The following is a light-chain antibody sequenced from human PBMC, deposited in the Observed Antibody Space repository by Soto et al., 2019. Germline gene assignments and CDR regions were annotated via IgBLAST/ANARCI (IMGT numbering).Light chain of an antibody. CDR2: GTS. V-gene: IGKV3-20*01. CDR1: QSVGSSY. Sequence: EVVLTQSPGTLSLSPGERAALSCRASQSVGSSYLAWYQQKPGQAPRVLINGTSSRATGIPDRFSGSGSGTDFTLTISRLEPEDFAVYYCQQYTTSSWTFGQGTKVDIK. J-gene: IGKJ1*01. CDR3: QQYTTSSWT.